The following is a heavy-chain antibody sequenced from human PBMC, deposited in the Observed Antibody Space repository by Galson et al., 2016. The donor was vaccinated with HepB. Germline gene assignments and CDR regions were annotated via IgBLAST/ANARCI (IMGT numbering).Heavy chain of an antibody. Sequence: SLRLSCAVSGFTFSTYDMSWVRLAPGRGLECVSGIRGSGEDTYYADSVKGRFTISRDNSRSTLYLQMSSLRLEDTALYYCARHDVGGIDYWGQGTRVTVSA. J-gene: IGHJ4*02. CDR3: ARHDVGGIDY. V-gene: IGHV3-23*01. CDR1: GFTFSTYD. D-gene: IGHD3-10*02. CDR2: IRGSGEDT.